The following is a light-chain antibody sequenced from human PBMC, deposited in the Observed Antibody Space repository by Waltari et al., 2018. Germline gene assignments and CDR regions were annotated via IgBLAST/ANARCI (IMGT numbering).Light chain of an antibody. CDR1: SSNIAEKT. V-gene: IGLV1-44*01. CDR3: AAWDDSQLLGHVI. Sequence: QSLLTQPPSASGTPGQKITTSCSGSSSNIAEKTVSWFHQLPGTAPRLLIHSTDQRPSGVPDRFSGSKSGTSASLAINGIQSEDEGDYYCAAWDDSQLLGHVIFGGGTKLTVL. CDR2: STD. J-gene: IGLJ2*01.